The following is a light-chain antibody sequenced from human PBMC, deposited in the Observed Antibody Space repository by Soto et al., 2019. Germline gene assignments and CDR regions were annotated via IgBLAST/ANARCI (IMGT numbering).Light chain of an antibody. CDR2: EVS. Sequence: QSALTQPASVSGSPGQSITISCTGTSSDVGGYNYVSWYQQHPGKAPKLMIYEVSNRPSGVSNRFSGSKSGNTASLTISGLQAEVEADYSCSSYTSSSTLGVFGGGTKLTVL. J-gene: IGLJ3*02. CDR1: SSDVGGYNY. CDR3: SSYTSSSTLGV. V-gene: IGLV2-14*01.